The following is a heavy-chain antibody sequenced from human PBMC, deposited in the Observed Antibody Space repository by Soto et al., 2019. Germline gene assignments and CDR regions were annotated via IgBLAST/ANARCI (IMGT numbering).Heavy chain of an antibody. Sequence: LSLTCAASGFTFSSYAMSWVRQAPGKGLEWVSAISGSGGSTYYADSVKGRFTISRDNSKNTLYLQMNSLRAEDTAVYYCAKANPNSIAARVLYYFDYWGQGTLVTVSS. CDR2: ISGSGGST. J-gene: IGHJ4*02. D-gene: IGHD6-6*01. V-gene: IGHV3-23*01. CDR1: GFTFSSYA. CDR3: AKANPNSIAARVLYYFDY.